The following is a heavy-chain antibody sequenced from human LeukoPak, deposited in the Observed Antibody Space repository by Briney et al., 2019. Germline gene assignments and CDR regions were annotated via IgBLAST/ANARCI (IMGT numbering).Heavy chain of an antibody. CDR2: MNPNSGNT. CDR1: GYTFTSYD. V-gene: IGHV1-18*01. Sequence: ASVKVSCKASGYTFTSYDINWVRQATGQGLEWMGWMNPNSGNTNYAQKLQGRVTMTTDTSTSTAYMELRSLRSDDTAVYYCARVVDIVATIKGLEFDYWGQGTLVTVSS. D-gene: IGHD5-12*01. J-gene: IGHJ4*02. CDR3: ARVVDIVATIKGLEFDY.